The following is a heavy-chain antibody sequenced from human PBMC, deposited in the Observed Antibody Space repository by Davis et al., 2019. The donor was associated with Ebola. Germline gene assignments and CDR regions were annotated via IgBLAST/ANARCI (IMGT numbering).Heavy chain of an antibody. V-gene: IGHV1-18*01. CDR2: ISAYNGNT. CDR1: GGTFSSYA. CDR3: ARDRNWNYGGTADY. J-gene: IGHJ4*02. D-gene: IGHD1-7*01. Sequence: ASVKVSCKASGGTFSSYAISWVRQAPGQGLEWMGWISAYNGNTNYAQRLQGRVTMTTDTSTSTAYMELRSLRSDDTAVYYCARDRNWNYGGTADYWGQGTLVTVSS.